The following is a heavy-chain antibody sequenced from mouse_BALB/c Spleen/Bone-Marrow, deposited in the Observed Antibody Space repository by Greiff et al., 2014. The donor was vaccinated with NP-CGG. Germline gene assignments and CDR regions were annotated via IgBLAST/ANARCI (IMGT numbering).Heavy chain of an antibody. CDR3: TRWRILGGFDY. J-gene: IGHJ2*01. V-gene: IGHV1S81*02. Sequence: VPLQQSGAELVKPGASVKLSCKASGYTFTSYYMYWVKQRPGQGLEWIGEINPSNGGTNFNEKFKSKATLTVDKSSSTAYMQLSSRTSEDSAVYYCTRWRILGGFDYWGQGTTLTVSS. CDR2: INPSNGGT. CDR1: GYTFTSYY.